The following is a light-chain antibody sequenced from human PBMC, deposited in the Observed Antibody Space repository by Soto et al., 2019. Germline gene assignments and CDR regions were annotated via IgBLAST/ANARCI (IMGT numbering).Light chain of an antibody. J-gene: IGLJ1*01. CDR3: SSYTSSSTLLYL. CDR2: QVR. V-gene: IGLV2-14*01. CDR1: SSDVGGYNY. Sequence: QSALTQPASVSGSPGQSITISCTGTSSDVGGYNYVSWYQQHPGKAPKLMIYQVRNRSSGVSDRFSGSKSGNTASLTISGLQAEDESDYYCSSYTSSSTLLYLFGTGTKVTVL.